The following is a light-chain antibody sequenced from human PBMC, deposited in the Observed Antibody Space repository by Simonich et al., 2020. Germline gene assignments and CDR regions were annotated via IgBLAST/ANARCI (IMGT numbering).Light chain of an antibody. V-gene: IGLV9-49*01. J-gene: IGLJ1*01. Sequence: QSVLTQPPSASASLGASVTLTCTLSSGYSNYKVDWYQQRPGKGPRFVMRVGTGGIVGSKGDGSPGRFSVLGSGLNRYLTIKNIQEEDESDYHCGADHGSGSNFVYVFGTGTKVTVL. CDR3: GADHGSGSNFVYV. CDR1: SGYSNYK. CDR2: VGTGGIVG.